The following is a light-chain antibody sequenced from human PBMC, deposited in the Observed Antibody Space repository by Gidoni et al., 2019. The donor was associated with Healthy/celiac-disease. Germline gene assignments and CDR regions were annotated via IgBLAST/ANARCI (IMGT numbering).Light chain of an antibody. J-gene: IGKJ2*03. CDR1: QSISSY. V-gene: IGKV1-39*01. CDR3: QQSYSTSYS. Sequence: DSQMTQSPSYLSASVGDRVTINCRSSQSISSYLNWYQQNPGKAPKLLIYAASILQSGVPSRFSGSGSGTDFTLTSSSLQPEDFATYYCQQSYSTSYSFXQXTKLEIK. CDR2: AAS.